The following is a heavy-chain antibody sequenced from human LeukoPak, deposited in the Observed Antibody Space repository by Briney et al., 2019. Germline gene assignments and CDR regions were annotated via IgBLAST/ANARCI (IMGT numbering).Heavy chain of an antibody. J-gene: IGHJ4*02. CDR3: AREVSYYYGSGSYYKSNYFDY. D-gene: IGHD3-10*01. CDR2: IKQDGGEK. Sequence: PGGSLRLSCAASGFTFSSYWMSWVRQAPGKGPEWVANIKQDGGEKYYVDSVKGRFTISRDNAKNSLYLQMNSLRAEDTAVYYCAREVSYYYGSGSYYKSNYFDYWGQGTLVTVSS. CDR1: GFTFSSYW. V-gene: IGHV3-7*03.